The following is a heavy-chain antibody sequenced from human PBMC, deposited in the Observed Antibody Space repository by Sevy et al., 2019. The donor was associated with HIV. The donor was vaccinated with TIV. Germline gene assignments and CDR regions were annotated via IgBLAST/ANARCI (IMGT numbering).Heavy chain of an antibody. V-gene: IGHV3-33*01. CDR3: VTSDYYGSGSYYYYYYMDV. Sequence: GGSLRLSCAASGFTFSSYGMHWVRQAPGKGLEWVAVIWYDGGNKYYADSVKGRFTISRDNSKNTLYLQMNSLRAEDTAVYYCVTSDYYGSGSYYYYYYMDVWGKGTTVTVSS. CDR2: IWYDGGNK. J-gene: IGHJ6*03. CDR1: GFTFSSYG. D-gene: IGHD3-10*01.